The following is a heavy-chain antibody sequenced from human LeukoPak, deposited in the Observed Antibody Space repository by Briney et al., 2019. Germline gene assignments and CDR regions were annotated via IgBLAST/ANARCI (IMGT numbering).Heavy chain of an antibody. J-gene: IGHJ4*02. CDR1: GFTFSSYG. Sequence: GRSLRLSCAASGFTFSSYGMHWVRQAPGKGLEWVAVIWYDGSNKYYADSVKGRFTISRDNSKNTLYLQMSSLRAEDTAVYYCAKYYYESSGAGSYFDYWGQGALVTVSS. V-gene: IGHV3-33*06. D-gene: IGHD3-22*01. CDR2: IWYDGSNK. CDR3: AKYYYESSGAGSYFDY.